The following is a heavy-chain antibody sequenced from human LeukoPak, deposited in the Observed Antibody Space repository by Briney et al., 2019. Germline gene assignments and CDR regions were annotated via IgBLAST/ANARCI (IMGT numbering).Heavy chain of an antibody. V-gene: IGHV4-61*02. J-gene: IGHJ6*02. Sequence: SETLSLTCTVSGDSFSSSTYYWSWIRQPAGKGLEWIGRMSTSGSTSYNPSLKSRVTISVDRSKNQFSLKLSSVTAADTAVYYCARRRVRCSCMDVWAKGPRSPSP. D-gene: IGHD6-19*01. CDR1: GDSFSSSTYY. CDR3: ARRRVRCSCMDV. CDR2: MSTSGST.